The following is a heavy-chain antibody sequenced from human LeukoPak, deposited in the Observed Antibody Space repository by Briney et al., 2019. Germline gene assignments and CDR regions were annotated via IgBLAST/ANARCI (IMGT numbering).Heavy chain of an antibody. J-gene: IGHJ4*02. CDR2: INPSGGST. V-gene: IGHV1-46*01. D-gene: IGHD3-22*01. CDR3: AREAGMGGSYYYDSSGYYSY. Sequence: ASVKVSCKASGYTYTSYYMHWVRQAPGQGLEWMGIINPSGGSTSYAQKFQGRVTMTRDMSTSTVYMELSSLRSEDTAVYYCAREAGMGGSYYYDSSGYYSYWGQGTLVTVSS. CDR1: GYTYTSYY.